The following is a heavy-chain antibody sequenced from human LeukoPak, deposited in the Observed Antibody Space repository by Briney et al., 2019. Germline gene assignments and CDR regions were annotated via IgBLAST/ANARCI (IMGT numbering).Heavy chain of an antibody. D-gene: IGHD1-26*01. Sequence: GGSLTPSCAASGFTFSSYEMNWVRQAPEKGLEWVADILQVGSEKYYVDSVKGRFTTSRANDTNLLYPQMNSLRVVDTAVYYCAREEGGTTLWGGGAMVTV. CDR2: ILQVGSEK. J-gene: IGHJ2*01. CDR3: AREEGGTTL. V-gene: IGHV3-7*01. CDR1: GFTFSSYE.